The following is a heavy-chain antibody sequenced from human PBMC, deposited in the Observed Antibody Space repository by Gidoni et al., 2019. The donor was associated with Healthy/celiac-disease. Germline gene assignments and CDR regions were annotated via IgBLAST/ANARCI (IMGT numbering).Heavy chain of an antibody. Sequence: QVQLVAPGGGVVQPGWSLSLSCAASGFTFRSYGLHWVRQAPGQGLEWVAVKWYDGSNKDDADSVKGRFTISRDNSKNTLYLQMNGLRAEDTAVYYCARDSRGGALDYWGQGTLVTVSS. V-gene: IGHV3-33*01. D-gene: IGHD3-10*01. CDR2: KWYDGSNK. CDR1: GFTFRSYG. J-gene: IGHJ4*02. CDR3: ARDSRGGALDY.